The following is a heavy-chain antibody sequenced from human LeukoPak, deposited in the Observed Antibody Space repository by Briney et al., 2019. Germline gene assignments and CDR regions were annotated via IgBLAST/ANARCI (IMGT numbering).Heavy chain of an antibody. V-gene: IGHV1-69*04. J-gene: IGHJ4*02. CDR3: ASGDGYIDY. CDR2: IIPILGIA. D-gene: IGHD5-24*01. Sequence: ALVKVSCKASGGTFSSYAISWVRQAPGQGLEWMGRIIPILGIANYAQKFQGRVTITADKSTSTAYMELSSLRSEDTAVYYCASGDGYIDYWGQGTLVTVSS. CDR1: GGTFSSYA.